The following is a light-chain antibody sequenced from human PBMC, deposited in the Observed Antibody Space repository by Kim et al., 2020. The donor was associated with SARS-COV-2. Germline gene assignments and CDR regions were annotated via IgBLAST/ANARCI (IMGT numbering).Light chain of an antibody. CDR1: QGVGSN. V-gene: IGKV3-15*01. Sequence: VSPGETAALSCRASQGVGSNVAWYQQKPGQAPRLLVYGASTRATGIPARFSGSGSGTDFTLTISSLQSEDLAVYHCQQYDDWPPWTFGQGTKLEIK. CDR3: QQYDDWPPWT. J-gene: IGKJ1*01. CDR2: GAS.